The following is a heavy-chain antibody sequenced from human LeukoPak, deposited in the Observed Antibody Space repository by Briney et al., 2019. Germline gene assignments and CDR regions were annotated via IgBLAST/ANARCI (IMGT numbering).Heavy chain of an antibody. V-gene: IGHV6-1*01. J-gene: IGHJ4*02. CDR1: GDSVSRDSIA. D-gene: IGHD6-13*01. CDR2: TYYKSAWYN. CDR3: ARGSSWYDY. Sequence: SQTLSLTCAISGDSVSRDSIAWNWIRQSPSRGLEWLGRTYYKSAWYNVYAVSVKGRITINSDTSKNQFSLQLNSVTAADTAVYYCARGSSWYDYWGQGTLVTVSS.